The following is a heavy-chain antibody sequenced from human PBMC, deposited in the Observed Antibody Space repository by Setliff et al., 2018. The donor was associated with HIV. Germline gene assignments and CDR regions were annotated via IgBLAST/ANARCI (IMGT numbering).Heavy chain of an antibody. J-gene: IGHJ2*01. CDR2: VNPKSGDA. Sequence: GASVKVSCKAPGYTFTRSDINWVRQAMGHGLEWMGWVNPKSGDAGHTQKFQDRLTITRNTSTNTVYMELGGLTPEDTAVYFCARSGPRDYDYWNNQPRRYFDLWGRGTPVTVSS. CDR3: ARSGPRDYDYWNNQPRRYFDL. CDR1: GYTFTRSD. D-gene: IGHD3-16*01. V-gene: IGHV1-8*03.